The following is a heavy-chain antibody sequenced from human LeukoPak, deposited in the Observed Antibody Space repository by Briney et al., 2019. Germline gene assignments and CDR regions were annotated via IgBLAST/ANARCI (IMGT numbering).Heavy chain of an antibody. CDR2: IYDSGST. Sequence: KSGGSLRLSCAASGFTLSSYAMNWVRQSPGKGLEWIGSIYDSGSTYYNPSLKSRVTISVDTSKNQFSLKLRSVTAADTAVYHCARPDYGDYVFDIWGQGTMVTVSS. V-gene: IGHV4-39*01. J-gene: IGHJ3*02. D-gene: IGHD4-17*01. CDR1: GFTLSSYA. CDR3: ARPDYGDYVFDI.